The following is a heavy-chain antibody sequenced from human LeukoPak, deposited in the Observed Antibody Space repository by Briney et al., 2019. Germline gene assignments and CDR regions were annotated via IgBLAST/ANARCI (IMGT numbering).Heavy chain of an antibody. CDR3: ARRDYESGPAAFDI. D-gene: IGHD3-22*01. Sequence: AGGSLRLSCAASGFTFDDYGMSWVRQAPGKGLEWVSSINWNGASTGYADSVKGRFTISRDNAKNSLYLQMNSLRAEDTALYYCARRDYESGPAAFDIWGQGTMVTVSS. V-gene: IGHV3-20*04. CDR2: INWNGAST. J-gene: IGHJ3*02. CDR1: GFTFDDYG.